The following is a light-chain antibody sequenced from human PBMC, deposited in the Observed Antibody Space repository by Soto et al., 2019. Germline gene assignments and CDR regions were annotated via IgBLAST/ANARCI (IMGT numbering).Light chain of an antibody. CDR1: QRISTS. CDR3: QQSYLTPRT. J-gene: IGKJ2*01. Sequence: IQMTQSPSSLSASVGDRVTITCRASQRISTSLNWYQHKVGRAPKLLIYAASSLLTGVPSRFGGSGSGTDFTITISSLQPADFATYDCQQSYLTPRTFGQGTKLEIK. V-gene: IGKV1-39*01. CDR2: AAS.